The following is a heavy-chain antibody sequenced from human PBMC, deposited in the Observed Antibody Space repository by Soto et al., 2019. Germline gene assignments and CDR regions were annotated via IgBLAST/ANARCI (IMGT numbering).Heavy chain of an antibody. D-gene: IGHD2-21*02. CDR3: ARDRAVVTPESPFDY. CDR2: ISAYNGNT. V-gene: IGHV1-18*01. CDR1: GYTFTSYG. Sequence: QVQLVQSGAEVKKPGASVKVSCKASGYTFTSYGISWVRQAPGQGLEWMGWISAYNGNTNYARKLQGRVTMTTDTSTSTAYMELRSLRSDDTAVYYCARDRAVVTPESPFDYWGQGTLVTVSS. J-gene: IGHJ4*02.